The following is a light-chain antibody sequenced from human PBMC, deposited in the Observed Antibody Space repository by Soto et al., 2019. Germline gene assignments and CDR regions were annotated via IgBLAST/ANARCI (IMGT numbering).Light chain of an antibody. V-gene: IGKV1-5*03. CDR3: QQYNSSPT. CDR1: QSISSW. CDR2: KAS. J-gene: IGKJ1*01. Sequence: DIQMTQSPSILSASVGDRVTITCRASQSISSWLAWYQQKPGKAPKLLIYKASSLESGVPSRFSGSGSGTDFTLTISSLQPDDFASYYCQQYNSSPTFGQGTKVEIK.